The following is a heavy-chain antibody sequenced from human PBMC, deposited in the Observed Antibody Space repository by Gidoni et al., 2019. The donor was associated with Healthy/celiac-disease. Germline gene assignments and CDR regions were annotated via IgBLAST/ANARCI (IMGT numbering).Heavy chain of an antibody. D-gene: IGHD3-9*01. J-gene: IGHJ6*02. CDR3: ARTYPNRKRYFDWLSNHGMDV. Sequence: QVQLQESGPGLVKPSETLSLTCTVSGGSISSYYWSWIRQPPGKGLEWIGYIYYSGSTNYNPSLKSRVTISVDTSKNQFSLKLSSVTAADTAVYYCARTYPNRKRYFDWLSNHGMDVWGQGTTVTVSS. V-gene: IGHV4-59*01. CDR1: GGSISSYY. CDR2: IYYSGST.